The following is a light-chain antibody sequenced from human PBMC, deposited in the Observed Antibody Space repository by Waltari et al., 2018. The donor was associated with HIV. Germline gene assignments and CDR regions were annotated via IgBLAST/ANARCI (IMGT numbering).Light chain of an antibody. CDR3: QQSYSNPRT. Sequence: DIQMTQSPPSLSASVGDRVSITCRASQSIGNNLIWYQQRPGKAPKRLIYGAYSLQSGVPSRFSGIGSGTDFTLTISSLQPEDFATYHCQQSYSNPRTFGQGTKVEI. V-gene: IGKV1-39*01. CDR1: QSIGNN. J-gene: IGKJ1*01. CDR2: GAY.